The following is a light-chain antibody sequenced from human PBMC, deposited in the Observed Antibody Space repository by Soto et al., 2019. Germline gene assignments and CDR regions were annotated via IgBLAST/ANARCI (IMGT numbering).Light chain of an antibody. Sequence: QSVLTQPPSVAGAPGQRVTISCTGSSSNIGAGYNVQWYQQVPGTAPKLLIYGTSNRPSGVPDRFSGSKSGTSASLAITGLQAEDEADYYCQSYDTSLSGFSVFGTGTKLT. CDR2: GTS. CDR1: SSNIGAGYN. CDR3: QSYDTSLSGFSV. V-gene: IGLV1-40*01. J-gene: IGLJ1*01.